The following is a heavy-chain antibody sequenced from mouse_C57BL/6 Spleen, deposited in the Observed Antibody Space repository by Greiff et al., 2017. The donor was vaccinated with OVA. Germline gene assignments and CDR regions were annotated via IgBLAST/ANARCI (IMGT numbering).Heavy chain of an antibody. CDR3: ARDLTVRRRYFDY. CDR2: IRNKANGYTT. J-gene: IGHJ2*01. Sequence: EVMLVESGGGLVQPGGSLSLSCAASGFTFTDYYMSWVRQPPGKALEWLGFIRNKANGYTTEYSASVKGRFTISRDNSQSILYLQMNALRAEDSATYYCARDLTVRRRYFDYWGQGTTLTVSS. V-gene: IGHV7-3*01. CDR1: GFTFTDYY. D-gene: IGHD3-2*02.